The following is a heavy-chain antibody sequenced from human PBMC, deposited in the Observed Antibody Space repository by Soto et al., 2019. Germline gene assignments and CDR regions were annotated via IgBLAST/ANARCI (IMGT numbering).Heavy chain of an antibody. Sequence: PGGSLRLSCAASGFTFSSYGMHWVRQAPGKGLEWVAVIWYDGSNKYYADSVKGRFTISRDNSKNTLYLQMNSLRAEDTAVYYCARDRGQITMVRGFKPPEAYYGMDVWGQGTTVTVSS. V-gene: IGHV3-33*01. J-gene: IGHJ6*02. CDR1: GFTFSSYG. CDR2: IWYDGSNK. CDR3: ARDRGQITMVRGFKPPEAYYGMDV. D-gene: IGHD3-10*01.